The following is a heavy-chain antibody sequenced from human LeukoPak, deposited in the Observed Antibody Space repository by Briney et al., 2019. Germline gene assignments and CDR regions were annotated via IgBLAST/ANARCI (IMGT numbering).Heavy chain of an antibody. Sequence: ASVKVSCKASGYTFGDYHLHWVRQAPGQGLEWMGWINCDSGATHYAQKFQGRVTMTRDTSISTTHMDLSSLTSDDTAVYYCGRELGGGVTREDWLDPWGQGTLVTVSS. CDR1: GYTFGDYH. V-gene: IGHV1-2*02. D-gene: IGHD3-3*01. CDR3: GRELGGGVTREDWLDP. J-gene: IGHJ5*02. CDR2: INCDSGAT.